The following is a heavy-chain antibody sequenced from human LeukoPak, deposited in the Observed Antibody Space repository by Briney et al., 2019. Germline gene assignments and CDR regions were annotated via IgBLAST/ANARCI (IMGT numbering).Heavy chain of an antibody. CDR3: ARAGGLGYSYGSFYFDY. CDR2: ISYDGSNK. V-gene: IGHV3-30*04. Sequence: HSGGSLRLSCVASGFTFSSYEMNWVRQAPGKGLEWVAVISYDGSNKYYADSVKGRFTISRDNSKNTLYLQMNSLRAEDTAVYYCARAGGLGYSYGSFYFDYWGQGTLVTVSS. D-gene: IGHD5-18*01. J-gene: IGHJ4*02. CDR1: GFTFSSYE.